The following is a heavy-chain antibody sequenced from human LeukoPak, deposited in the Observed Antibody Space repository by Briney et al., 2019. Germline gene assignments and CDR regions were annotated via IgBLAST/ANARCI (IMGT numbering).Heavy chain of an antibody. CDR2: INPNSGGT. V-gene: IGHV1-2*02. D-gene: IGHD1-26*01. Sequence: ASVKVSCKASGYTFTGYYMHWVRQAPGQGLEWMGWINPNSGGTNYAQKFQGRVTMTRYTSISTAYMELSRLRSDDTAVYYCARIDLVGVDFDYWGQGTLVTVSS. CDR1: GYTFTGYY. J-gene: IGHJ4*02. CDR3: ARIDLVGVDFDY.